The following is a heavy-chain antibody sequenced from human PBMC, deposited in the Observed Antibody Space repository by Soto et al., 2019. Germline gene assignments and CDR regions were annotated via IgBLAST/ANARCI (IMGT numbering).Heavy chain of an antibody. J-gene: IGHJ5*02. CDR2: IYYGGST. V-gene: IGHV4-31*03. Sequence: PSETLSLTCTVSGGSISSGGYYWSWIRQHPGKGLEWIGYIYYGGSTYYNPSLKSRVTISVDTSKNQFSLKLRSVTDADTAVYYGARVGYSSSGGRMEPWGQGTLVTVSS. D-gene: IGHD6-13*01. CDR3: ARVGYSSSGGRMEP. CDR1: GGSISSGGYY.